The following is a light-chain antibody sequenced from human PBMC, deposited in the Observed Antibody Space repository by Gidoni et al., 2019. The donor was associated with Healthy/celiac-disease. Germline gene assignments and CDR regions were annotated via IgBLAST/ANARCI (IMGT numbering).Light chain of an antibody. V-gene: IGKV3-20*01. J-gene: IGKJ2*01. Sequence: EIVLTQSTGTLYLSQGEIDTLSCRASQSVSSSYLAWYQQKPGQAPRLLIYGASIRATGIPDMFSCSVSWTDFTLTISILEPEDFAVYYCQQYGSSPYTFGQGTKLEIK. CDR1: QSVSSSY. CDR2: GAS. CDR3: QQYGSSPYT.